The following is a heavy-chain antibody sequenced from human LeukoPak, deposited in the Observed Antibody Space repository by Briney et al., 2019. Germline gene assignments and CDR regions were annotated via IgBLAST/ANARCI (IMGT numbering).Heavy chain of an antibody. CDR1: GGSFSGYY. CDR3: ARVGGNPASDAFDI. Sequence: SETLSLTCAVYGGSFSGYYWSWIRQPPGKGLEWIGEINHSGSTNYNPSLKSRVTTSVDTSKNQFSLKLSSVTAADTAVYYCARVGGNPASDAFDIWGQGTMVTVSS. J-gene: IGHJ3*02. CDR2: INHSGST. D-gene: IGHD4-23*01. V-gene: IGHV4-34*01.